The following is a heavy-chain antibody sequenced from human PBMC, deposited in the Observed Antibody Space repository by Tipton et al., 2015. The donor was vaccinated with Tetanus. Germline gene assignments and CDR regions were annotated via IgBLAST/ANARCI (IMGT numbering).Heavy chain of an antibody. J-gene: IGHJ6*01. V-gene: IGHV3-23*01. CDR2: LSGSGSSA. CDR1: GFTFSTHA. CDR3: AKVLEWYYYFSNGMDV. Sequence: SLRLSCAASGFTFSTHAMTWVRQAPGKGLEWVSALSGSGSSAYYADSVKGRFTISRDKSKNTLYLQMNNLRVEDTAVYYCAKVLEWYYYFSNGMDVWGQGATVAVSS. D-gene: IGHD3-3*01.